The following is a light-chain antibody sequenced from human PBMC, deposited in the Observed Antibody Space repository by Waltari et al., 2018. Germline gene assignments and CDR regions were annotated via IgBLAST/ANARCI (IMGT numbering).Light chain of an antibody. Sequence: EIVLTQSPGTASLSQGERATLSCRASQSVGSSSLAWYQQKPGQAPRLVIYRASRRASGIPDRFSGSGSGTDVSLTISRLEPEDFAVYYCQQHDTIPATFGQGTKVEIK. CDR3: QQHDTIPAT. J-gene: IGKJ1*01. CDR1: QSVGSSS. V-gene: IGKV3-20*01. CDR2: RAS.